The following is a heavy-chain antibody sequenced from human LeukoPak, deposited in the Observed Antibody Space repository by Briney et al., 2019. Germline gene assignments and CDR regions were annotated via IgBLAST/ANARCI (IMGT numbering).Heavy chain of an antibody. CDR3: ARGGGVSGWYNLDY. V-gene: IGHV1-8*03. J-gene: IGHJ4*02. Sequence: ASVKVSCKASGYTFTSYVINWLRQATGQGLEWMGWMNPNSGNTGYAQKFQGRVTITRNTSISTAYMELSSLRSEDTAVYYCARGGGVSGWYNLDYWGQGTLVTVSS. D-gene: IGHD6-19*01. CDR2: MNPNSGNT. CDR1: GYTFTSYV.